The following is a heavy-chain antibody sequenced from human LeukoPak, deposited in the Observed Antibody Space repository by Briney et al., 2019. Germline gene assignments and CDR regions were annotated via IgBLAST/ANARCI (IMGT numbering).Heavy chain of an antibody. CDR2: ISGSGGST. J-gene: IGHJ6*04. CDR1: GFTFSSYA. Sequence: GGSLRLSCAASGFTFSSYAMSWVRQAPGKGLEWVSAISGSGGSTYYADSVKGRFTISRDNSKNTLYLQMTSLRAEDTAVYYGAKAPGWFGEPTDVWGKGTTVTVSS. V-gene: IGHV3-23*01. D-gene: IGHD3-10*01. CDR3: AKAPGWFGEPTDV.